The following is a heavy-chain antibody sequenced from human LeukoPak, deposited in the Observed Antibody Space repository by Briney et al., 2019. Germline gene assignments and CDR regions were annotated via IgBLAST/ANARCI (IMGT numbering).Heavy chain of an antibody. D-gene: IGHD6-13*01. CDR3: ARVGDSSSWYNLDY. Sequence: GGSLRLSCAASGFTFSNFAMSWVRQAPGKGLEWVSTLSGRGTTTNYADSVKGRFTISRDNAKNSLYLQMNSLRAEDTAVYYCARVGDSSSWYNLDYWGQGTLVTVSS. J-gene: IGHJ4*02. V-gene: IGHV3-23*01. CDR2: LSGRGTTT. CDR1: GFTFSNFA.